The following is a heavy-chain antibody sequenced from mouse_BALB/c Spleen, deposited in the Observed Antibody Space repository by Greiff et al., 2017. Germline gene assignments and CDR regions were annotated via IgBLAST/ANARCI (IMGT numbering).Heavy chain of an antibody. CDR1: GYSFTSYW. CDR3: ARRYYYGSLDY. CDR2: IDPSDSET. Sequence: VHLVESGPQLVRPGASVKISCKASGYSFTSYWMHWVKQRPGQGLEWIGMIDPSDSETRLNQKFKDKATLTVDKSSSTAYMQLSSPTSEDSAVYYCARRYYYGSLDYWGQGTTLTVSS. J-gene: IGHJ2*01. V-gene: IGHV1S126*01. D-gene: IGHD1-1*01.